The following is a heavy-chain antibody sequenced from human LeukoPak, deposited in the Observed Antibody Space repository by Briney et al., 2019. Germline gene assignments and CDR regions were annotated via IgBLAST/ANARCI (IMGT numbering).Heavy chain of an antibody. J-gene: IGHJ6*02. Sequence: GASGKVSCKASGYTFTSYGISGVRQAPGQGLEGRGWIIAYNVNPNYAQKLQGRVTMTTDTSTSTAYMELRSLRSDDTAVYYCASFDSGYPYYYYYGMDVWGQGTTVTVSS. CDR1: GYTFTSYG. CDR2: IIAYNVNP. D-gene: IGHD5-12*01. V-gene: IGHV1-18*01. CDR3: ASFDSGYPYYYYYGMDV.